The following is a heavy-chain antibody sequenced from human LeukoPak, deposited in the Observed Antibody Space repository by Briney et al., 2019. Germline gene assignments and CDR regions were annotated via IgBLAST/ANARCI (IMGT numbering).Heavy chain of an antibody. J-gene: IGHJ6*02. CDR1: GYTFTRYD. CDR2: MNPNNGNT. CDR3: ARGFYCYGLDV. V-gene: IGHV1-8*01. Sequence: VASVKVSCKASGYTFTRYDINWVRQAPGQGLEWLGWMNPNNGNTGYAQKFQGRVTMPRSTSIDTAYMELNTLTSDDTAAYYCARGFYCYGLDVWGQGTTVTVSS.